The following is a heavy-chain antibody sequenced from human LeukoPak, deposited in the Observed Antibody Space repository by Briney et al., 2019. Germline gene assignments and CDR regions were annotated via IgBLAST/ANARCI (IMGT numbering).Heavy chain of an antibody. D-gene: IGHD3-22*01. CDR1: GLTFSSYA. J-gene: IGHJ4*02. Sequence: GGSLRLSCAASGLTFSSYAMSWVRQAPGKGLEWVSAISGSSGHTYYADSVKGRFTISRDNSKNTLYLQMNSLRAEDTAVYYCARDSLVITMIVVVITHYFDYWGQGTLVTVSS. V-gene: IGHV3-23*01. CDR3: ARDSLVITMIVVVITHYFDY. CDR2: ISGSSGHT.